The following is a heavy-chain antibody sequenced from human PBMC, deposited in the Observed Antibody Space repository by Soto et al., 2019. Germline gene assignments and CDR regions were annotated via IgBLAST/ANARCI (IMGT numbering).Heavy chain of an antibody. CDR1: GGTFSSYT. Sequence: QVQLVQSGAEVKKPGSSVKVSCNASGGTFSSYTISWVRQAPGQGLEWMGRIIPILGIANYAQRFQGRVTITADKSTSTAYMELSSLRSEDTAVYYCARTTVTTTNWYFYLWGRGTLVTFSS. J-gene: IGHJ2*01. CDR2: IIPILGIA. V-gene: IGHV1-69*02. CDR3: ARTTVTTTNWYFYL. D-gene: IGHD4-17*01.